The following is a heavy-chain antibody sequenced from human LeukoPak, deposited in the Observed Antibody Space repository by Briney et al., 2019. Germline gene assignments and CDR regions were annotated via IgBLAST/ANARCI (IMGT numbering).Heavy chain of an antibody. CDR1: GGSISSYY. V-gene: IGHV4-4*07. CDR2: IYTSGST. CDR3: ATGGGQWFGELYDY. D-gene: IGHD3-10*01. Sequence: PSETLSLTCTVSGGSISSYYWSWIRQPAGKGLEWIGRIYTSGSTNYNPSLKSRVTMSVDTSKNQFSLKLSSVTAADTAVYYWATGGGQWFGELYDYWGQGTLVTVSS. J-gene: IGHJ4*02.